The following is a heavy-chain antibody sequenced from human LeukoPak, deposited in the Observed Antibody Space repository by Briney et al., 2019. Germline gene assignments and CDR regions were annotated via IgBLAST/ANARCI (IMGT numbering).Heavy chain of an antibody. J-gene: IGHJ4*02. D-gene: IGHD1-26*01. CDR2: ISSSSSYI. Sequence: PGGSLRLCCAASGFTFSSYNMNWVRQAPVKWLEWVSSISSSSSYIYYADSVKGRFTISRGNAKNSLYLQMNSLRAEDTAVYYCAREGVGATTNYFDYWGQGTLVTVSS. CDR1: GFTFSSYN. CDR3: AREGVGATTNYFDY. V-gene: IGHV3-21*01.